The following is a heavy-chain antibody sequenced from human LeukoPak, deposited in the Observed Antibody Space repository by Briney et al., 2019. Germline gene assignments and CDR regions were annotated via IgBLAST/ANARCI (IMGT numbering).Heavy chain of an antibody. CDR1: GFTFGDYA. V-gene: IGHV3-49*03. CDR2: IRSKAYGGTT. Sequence: PGGSLRLSCTASGFTFGDYAMSWFRQAPGKGLEWVGFIRSKAYGGTTEYAASVKGRFTISRDDSKSIAYLKMNSLKTEDTAVYYCTRDTGPYYYGMDVWGQGTTVTVSS. CDR3: TRDTGPYYYGMDV. J-gene: IGHJ6*02.